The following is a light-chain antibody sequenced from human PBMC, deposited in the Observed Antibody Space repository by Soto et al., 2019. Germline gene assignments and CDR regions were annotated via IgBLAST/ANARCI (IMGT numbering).Light chain of an antibody. Sequence: DIQMTQSPSTLSASVGDRVTITCRASQSFSNWLSWYQQKPGKAPKLLIYLASTLVFGVPSRFSGSGSGTEFTLTISGLQHDDLETNYSQQSNSSPIPFGPGNKVDSK. CDR1: QSFSNW. V-gene: IGKV1-5*03. CDR3: QQSNSSPIP. J-gene: IGKJ3*01. CDR2: LAS.